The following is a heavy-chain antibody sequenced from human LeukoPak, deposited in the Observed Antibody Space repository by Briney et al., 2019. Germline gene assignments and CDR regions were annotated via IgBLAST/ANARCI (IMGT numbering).Heavy chain of an antibody. V-gene: IGHV1-2*02. D-gene: IGHD3-10*01. Sequence: ASLKASCKASGYMFNQYYMHWGGQAPGQGLEWLGWINLISGKTTYAPSFQGRVTMTRDTSINTAYMELYSLRSDDTAVYYCARDYRGSQSPSIYWGQGTLVTVSS. CDR2: INLISGKT. CDR3: ARDYRGSQSPSIY. CDR1: GYMFNQYY. J-gene: IGHJ4*02.